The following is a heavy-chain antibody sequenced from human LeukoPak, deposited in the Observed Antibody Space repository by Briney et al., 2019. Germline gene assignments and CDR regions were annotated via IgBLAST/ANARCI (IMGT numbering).Heavy chain of an antibody. CDR3: ARDYGSRSYYSWFDP. CDR1: GVSISSYY. CDR2: IYYSGST. V-gene: IGHV4-59*01. D-gene: IGHD3-10*01. Sequence: KPSETLSLTCSVSGVSISSYYWSWIRQPPGKGLLWIGYIYYSGSTNYKPSLKSRVTISVDTSTNHLSLKLRSVAAADTAVYYCARDYGSRSYYSWFDPWGQGTLVTVSS. J-gene: IGHJ5*02.